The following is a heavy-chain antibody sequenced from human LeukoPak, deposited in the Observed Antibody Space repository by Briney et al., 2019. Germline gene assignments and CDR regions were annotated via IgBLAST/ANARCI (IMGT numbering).Heavy chain of an antibody. CDR1: GYTFTSYG. J-gene: IGHJ4*02. CDR3: GTYDSDYGQVIY. Sequence: VKVSCKASGYTFTSYGISWVRQAPGQGLEWMGWISAYNGNTNYAQKLQGRVTMTTDTSTSTAYMELRSLRSEDTALYYCGTYDSDYGQVIYWGQGTLVTVSS. V-gene: IGHV1-18*01. D-gene: IGHD3/OR15-3a*01. CDR2: ISAYNGNT.